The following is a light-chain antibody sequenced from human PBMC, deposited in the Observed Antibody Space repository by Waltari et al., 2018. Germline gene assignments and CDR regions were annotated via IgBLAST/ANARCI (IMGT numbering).Light chain of an antibody. CDR1: QSVSSY. J-gene: IGKJ5*01. CDR2: YAS. CDR3: QQRSNWPPNT. Sequence: EIVLTQSPATLSLSPGERATLSCRASQSVSSYLAWYQQNPGQAPRLLIYYASNRATGIPARFSGSGSGTDFTLTISSLEPEDFAVYYCQQRSNWPPNTFGQGTRLEIK. V-gene: IGKV3-11*01.